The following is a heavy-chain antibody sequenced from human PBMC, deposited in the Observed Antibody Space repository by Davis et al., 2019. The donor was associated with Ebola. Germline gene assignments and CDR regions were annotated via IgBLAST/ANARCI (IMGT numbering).Heavy chain of an antibody. D-gene: IGHD3-3*01. CDR3: ARRLSLVTVFGVGKSRYHLDV. J-gene: IGHJ6*04. V-gene: IGHV5-10-1*01. CDR2: IDPTDSYI. CDR1: GYTFSSYW. Sequence: TCEGSGYTFSSYWITWVRQIPGKGLEWMGTIDPTDSYITYSPSFQGHVSILADRSISTAYLQWNTLKASDTATYFCARRLSLVTVFGVGKSRYHLDVWGKGTTVIVSS.